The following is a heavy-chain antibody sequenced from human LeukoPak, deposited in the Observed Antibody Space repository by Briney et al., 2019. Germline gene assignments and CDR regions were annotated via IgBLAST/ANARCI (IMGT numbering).Heavy chain of an antibody. CDR3: ARDSSSWERGRFDP. CDR1: GGSISSYY. D-gene: IGHD6-13*01. V-gene: IGHV4-59*01. CDR2: IYYSGST. Sequence: PSETLSLTCTVSGGSISSYYWSWIRQPPGKGLEWIGYIYYSGSTNYNPSLKSRVTISVDTSKNQFSLKLSSVTAADTAVYYCARDSSSWERGRFDPWGQGTLVTVSS. J-gene: IGHJ5*02.